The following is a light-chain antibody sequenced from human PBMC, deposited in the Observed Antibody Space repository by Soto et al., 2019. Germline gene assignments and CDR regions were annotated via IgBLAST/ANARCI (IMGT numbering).Light chain of an antibody. V-gene: IGLV2-23*02. CDR1: YSDVGNYKL. Sequence: QSALTQPASVSGSPGQSITISCTGTYSDVGNYKLVSWYQHHPGNAPKLMIYEVNKRPSGVSDRFSASKSGNTASLTISGLQAEDEADYYCCSYASSGGFVFGGGTKANVL. J-gene: IGLJ3*02. CDR2: EVN. CDR3: CSYASSGGFV.